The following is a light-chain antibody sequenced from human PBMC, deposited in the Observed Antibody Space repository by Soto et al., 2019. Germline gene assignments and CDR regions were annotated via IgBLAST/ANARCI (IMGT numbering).Light chain of an antibody. CDR2: EAS. J-gene: IGKJ1*01. Sequence: DIQMTQSPSSLSASVGDRVTITCRASQDVRDDLGWYQQTPGKAPERLIYEASTLHRGVPSRFSGSGSGTEFTLTISSLRPEDFATYYCLQYSSYPWTFGQGTNVEIK. CDR3: LQYSSYPWT. V-gene: IGKV1-17*01. CDR1: QDVRDD.